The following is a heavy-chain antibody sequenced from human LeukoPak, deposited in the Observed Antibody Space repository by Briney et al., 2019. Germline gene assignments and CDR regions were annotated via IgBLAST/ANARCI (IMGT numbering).Heavy chain of an antibody. V-gene: IGHV3-30*04. D-gene: IGHD2-21*02. CDR3: ARCGGDCYTSTQGFDY. CDR2: I. CDR1: GFTFSSYA. Sequence: PGGSLRLSCAASGFTFSSYAMHWVRQAPGKGLEWVAVIFYADSVKGRFTISRDNSKNTLYLQMNSLTTEGTAVYYCARCGGDCYTSTQGFDYWGQGTLVTVSS. J-gene: IGHJ4*02.